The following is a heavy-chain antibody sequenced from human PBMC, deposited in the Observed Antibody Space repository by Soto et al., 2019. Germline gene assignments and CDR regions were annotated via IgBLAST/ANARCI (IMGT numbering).Heavy chain of an antibody. CDR2: IYYSGST. CDR1: GGSISSYY. D-gene: IGHD3-10*01. V-gene: IGHV4-59*01. Sequence: ETLSLTCTVSGGSISSYYWSWIRQPPGKGLEWIGYIYYSGSTNYNPSLKSRVTISVDTSKNQFSLKLSSVTAADTAVYYCARELSLAESAYGLIWSVPWGRGSLDT. J-gene: IGHJ5*02. CDR3: ARELSLAESAYGLIWSVP.